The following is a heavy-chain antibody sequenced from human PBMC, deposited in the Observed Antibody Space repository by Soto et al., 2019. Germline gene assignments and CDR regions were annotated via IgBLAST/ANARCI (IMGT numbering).Heavy chain of an antibody. CDR2: IIPMFGTT. CDR3: ARENSIASLSYYYGMEV. Sequence: QVQLVQSGAEVKKPGSSVKVSCKASGGTFTGNPISWVRQAPGRGLEWMGGIIPMFGTTNYAQKFQGRVTITADESTTTAYMELNSLRSEDTAVYYCARENSIASLSYYYGMEVWGQGTTGTVSS. D-gene: IGHD6-6*01. CDR1: GGTFTGNP. V-gene: IGHV1-69*01. J-gene: IGHJ6*02.